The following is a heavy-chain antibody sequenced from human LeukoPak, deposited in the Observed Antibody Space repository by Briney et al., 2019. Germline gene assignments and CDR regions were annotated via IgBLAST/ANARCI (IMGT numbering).Heavy chain of an antibody. J-gene: IGHJ4*02. CDR1: GFTFSSYA. Sequence: GGFLRLSCAASGFTFSSYAMHWVRQAPGKGLEWVAVISYDGSNKYYADSVKGRFTISRDNSKNTLYLQMNSLRAEDTAVYYCARDGPIVGATSFDYWGQGTLVTVSS. V-gene: IGHV3-30-3*01. D-gene: IGHD1-26*01. CDR2: ISYDGSNK. CDR3: ARDGPIVGATSFDY.